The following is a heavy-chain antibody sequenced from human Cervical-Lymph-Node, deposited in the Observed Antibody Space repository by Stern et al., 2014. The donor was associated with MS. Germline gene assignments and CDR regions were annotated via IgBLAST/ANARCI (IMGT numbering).Heavy chain of an antibody. Sequence: QVQLQQWGAGLLKPSETLSLTCAVYGGSFSGYYWSWIRQPPGKGLEWIGEINHSGSTNYNPSLKSRVTISVDTSKNQFSLKLSSVTAADTAVYYCARAPRRIQLWLPAFDYWGQGTLVTVSS. J-gene: IGHJ4*02. D-gene: IGHD5-18*01. CDR3: ARAPRRIQLWLPAFDY. CDR1: GGSFSGYY. V-gene: IGHV4-34*01. CDR2: INHSGST.